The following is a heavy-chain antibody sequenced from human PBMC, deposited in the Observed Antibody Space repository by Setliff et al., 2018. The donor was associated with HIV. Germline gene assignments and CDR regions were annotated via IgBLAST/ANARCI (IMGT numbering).Heavy chain of an antibody. CDR2: VYMSGKT. CDR1: GVSIDKNY. V-gene: IGHV4-4*07. CDR3: AKDAGVTGGLYRYYIDA. D-gene: IGHD2-8*01. J-gene: IGHJ6*03. Sequence: PSETLSLTCTVSGVSIDKNYWSWVRRPPGKGLEWIGRVYMSGKTNYSPSLKSRVTMSADTSKNQVSLKLTSVTAADTAVYYCAKDAGVTGGLYRYYIDAWGNGTTVNVSS.